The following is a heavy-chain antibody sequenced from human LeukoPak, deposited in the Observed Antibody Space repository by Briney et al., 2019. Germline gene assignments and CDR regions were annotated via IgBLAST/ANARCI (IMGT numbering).Heavy chain of an antibody. CDR2: ISYDGSNK. Sequence: GSLGLSCAASGFTFSSYAMHWVRQAPGKGLEWVAVISYDGSNKYYADSVKGRFTISRDNSKNTLYLQMNSLRAEDTAVYYCARDLSDSSGLWGQGTMVTVSS. CDR3: ARDLSDSSGL. CDR1: GFTFSSYA. V-gene: IGHV3-30*04. J-gene: IGHJ3*01. D-gene: IGHD6-19*01.